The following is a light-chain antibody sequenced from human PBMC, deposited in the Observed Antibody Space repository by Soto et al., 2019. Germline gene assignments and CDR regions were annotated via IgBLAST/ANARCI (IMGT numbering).Light chain of an antibody. CDR2: KAS. J-gene: IGKJ1*01. CDR3: QQYNGHSWT. CDR1: QSISSY. Sequence: DIQMTQSPSSLSASVGDRVTITCRASQSISSYLNWYQQKPGKAPKVLIYKASNLETGVPSRFSGSGSGTEFTLTISSLQPDDFATYYCQQYNGHSWTFGQGTKVDIK. V-gene: IGKV1-5*03.